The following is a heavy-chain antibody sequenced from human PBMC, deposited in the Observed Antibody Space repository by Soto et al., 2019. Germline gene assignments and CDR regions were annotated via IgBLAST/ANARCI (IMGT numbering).Heavy chain of an antibody. J-gene: IGHJ4*02. V-gene: IGHV4-59*08. CDR1: GDSISTYY. CDR3: ARSYSSTWYNFDS. D-gene: IGHD6-13*01. CDR2: IYYSGRT. Sequence: SETLSLTCTVSGDSISTYYWNWIRQPPGRGLEWIGYIYYSGRTSYNPSLRGRVTMSVDTSKNQFSLNLSSVTAADTAVYYCARSYSSTWYNFDSWGQGALVTVSS.